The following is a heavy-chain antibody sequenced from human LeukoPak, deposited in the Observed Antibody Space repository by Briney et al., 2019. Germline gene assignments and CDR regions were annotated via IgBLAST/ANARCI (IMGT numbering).Heavy chain of an antibody. Sequence: SETLSLTCAVYGGSFSGYYWSWIRQPPGKGLEWIGSIYYSGSTYYNPSLKSRVTISVDTSKNQFSLRLSSVTAADTAIYYCARLQYYDILTAFYPIFDSWGQGTLVTVSS. V-gene: IGHV4-34*01. D-gene: IGHD3-9*01. CDR3: ARLQYYDILTAFYPIFDS. CDR2: IYYSGST. CDR1: GGSFSGYY. J-gene: IGHJ4*02.